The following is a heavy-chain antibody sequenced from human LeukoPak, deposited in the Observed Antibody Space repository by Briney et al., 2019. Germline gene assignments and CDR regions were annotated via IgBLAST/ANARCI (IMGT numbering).Heavy chain of an antibody. D-gene: IGHD1-1*01. CDR3: ARQTDRYDY. CDR1: GXSVSSNSTS. Sequence: SQTLSLTCAISGXSVSSNSTSWNWIRQSPSRGPEWLGRTYYRSSWSDHYADSVQSRITIDPDTSRNQFSLHLKSVTPEDTAVYFCARQTDRYDYWGQGTLVTVSS. V-gene: IGHV6-1*01. J-gene: IGHJ4*02. CDR2: TYYRSSWSD.